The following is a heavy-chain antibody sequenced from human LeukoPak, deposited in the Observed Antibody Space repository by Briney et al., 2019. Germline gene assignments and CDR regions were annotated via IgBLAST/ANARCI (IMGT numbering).Heavy chain of an antibody. V-gene: IGHV3-21*03. J-gene: IGHJ4*02. CDR2: ISSSSSYI. Sequence: PGGSLRLSCAASGFTFSSYAMGWVRQAPGKGLEWVSSISSSSSYIYYADSVKGRFTISRDNAKNSLYLQMNSLRAEDTAVYYCAREVRVYDSSGYPFDYWGQGTLVTVSS. CDR3: AREVRVYDSSGYPFDY. D-gene: IGHD3-22*01. CDR1: GFTFSSYA.